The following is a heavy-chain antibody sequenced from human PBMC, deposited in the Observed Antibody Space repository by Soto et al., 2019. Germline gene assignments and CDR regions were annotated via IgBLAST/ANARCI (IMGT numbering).Heavy chain of an antibody. J-gene: IGHJ4*02. CDR1: GFSLSSTRMA. CDR3: AHIVVAGVGYYFDY. D-gene: IGHD6-19*01. V-gene: IGHV2-5*02. Sequence: QITLKESGPTLVKPTQTLTLTCTFSGFSLSSTRMAVGWIRQPPGQALEWLALIYWDDDKRYSPFLKSRLTITKDTSKNQVVLTMSNMDPVDTARYYCAHIVVAGVGYYFDYWGQGTLVTVSS. CDR2: IYWDDDK.